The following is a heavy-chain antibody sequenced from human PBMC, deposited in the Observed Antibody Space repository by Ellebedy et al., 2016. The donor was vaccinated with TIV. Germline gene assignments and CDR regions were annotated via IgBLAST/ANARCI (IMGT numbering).Heavy chain of an antibody. CDR1: GGSISSSNW. J-gene: IGHJ4*02. D-gene: IGHD5-18*01. CDR2: IYHSGST. Sequence: SETLSLTXAVSGGSISSSNWWSWVRQPPGKGLEWIGEIYHSGSTNYNPSLKSRVTISVDTSKNQFSLKLSSVTAADTAVYYCAREPPNSGYSYGPYFDYWGQGTLVTVSS. CDR3: AREPPNSGYSYGPYFDY. V-gene: IGHV4-4*02.